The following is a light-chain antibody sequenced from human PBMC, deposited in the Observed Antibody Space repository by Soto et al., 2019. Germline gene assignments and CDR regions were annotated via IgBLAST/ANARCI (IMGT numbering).Light chain of an antibody. CDR1: QSVLYSSNNKNY. J-gene: IGKJ2*01. Sequence: DIVMTQSPDSLAVFLGERATINCKSSQSVLYSSNNKNYLAWYHQKAGQPPKLLIYWASTRESGVPDRFSGSGSGTDFTLTISSLQAEDVAVYYCQQYYATPPYTFGQGTKLEIK. CDR2: WAS. CDR3: QQYYATPPYT. V-gene: IGKV4-1*01.